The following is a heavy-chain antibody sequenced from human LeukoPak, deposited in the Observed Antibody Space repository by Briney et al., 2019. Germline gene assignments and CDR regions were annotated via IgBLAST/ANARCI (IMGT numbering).Heavy chain of an antibody. CDR2: IIPIFGTA. D-gene: IGHD2-2*01. J-gene: IGHJ4*02. V-gene: IGHV1-69*06. CDR3: ATILDCSSTSCYEPLVGY. Sequence: EASVKVSCKASGGTFSSYAISWVRQAPGQGLEWMGGIIPIFGTANYAQKFQGRVTITADKSTSTAYMELSSLRSEDTAVYYCATILDCSSTSCYEPLVGYWGQGTLVTVSS. CDR1: GGTFSSYA.